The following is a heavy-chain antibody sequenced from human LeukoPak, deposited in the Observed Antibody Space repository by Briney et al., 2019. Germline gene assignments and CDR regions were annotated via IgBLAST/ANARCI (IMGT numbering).Heavy chain of an antibody. D-gene: IGHD3-22*01. CDR1: GFTFGDYG. CDR2: IRSKAYGGTT. J-gene: IGHJ4*02. CDR3: TRDLGYYCDSSGYYYVGLFFDY. Sequence: GGSQRLSCTASGFTFGDYGMSWVRQAPGKGLEWVGFIRSKAYGGTTEYAASVKGRFTISRDDSKSIAYLQMNSLKTEDTAVYYCTRDLGYYCDSSGYYYVGLFFDYWGQGSLVTVSS. V-gene: IGHV3-49*04.